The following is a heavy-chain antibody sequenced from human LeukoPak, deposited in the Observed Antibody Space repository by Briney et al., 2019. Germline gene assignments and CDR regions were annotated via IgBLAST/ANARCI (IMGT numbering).Heavy chain of an antibody. V-gene: IGHV3-9*01. Sequence: PGRSLRLSCAASGFTFDDYAMHWVRQAPGKGLEWVSGISWNSGSIGYADSVKGRFTISRDNAKNSLYLQMNSLRAEDTALYYCAKFSSGWYNYWGQGTLVTVSS. D-gene: IGHD6-19*01. CDR3: AKFSSGWYNY. J-gene: IGHJ4*02. CDR2: ISWNSGSI. CDR1: GFTFDDYA.